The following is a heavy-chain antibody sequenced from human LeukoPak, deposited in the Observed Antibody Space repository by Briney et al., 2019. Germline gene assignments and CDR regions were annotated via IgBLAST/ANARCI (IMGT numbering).Heavy chain of an antibody. Sequence: SQTLSLTCTVSGGSISSGDYYWSWIRQPPGRGLEWIGYIYYSGSTYYNPSLKSRVTILVDTSKNQFSLKLSSVTAADTAVYYCARSSFSYFDYWGQGTLVTVSS. CDR1: GGSISSGDYY. CDR2: IYYSGST. J-gene: IGHJ4*02. CDR3: ARSSFSYFDY. V-gene: IGHV4-30-4*01.